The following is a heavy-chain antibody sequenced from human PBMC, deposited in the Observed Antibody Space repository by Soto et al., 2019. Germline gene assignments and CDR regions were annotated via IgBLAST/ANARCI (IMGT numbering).Heavy chain of an antibody. V-gene: IGHV4-31*03. J-gene: IGHJ4*02. CDR2: IYYSGST. CDR1: GGSISSGGYY. D-gene: IGHD2-8*01. Sequence: SETLSLTCTVSGGSISSGGYYWSWIRQHPGKGLEWIGYIYYSGSTYYNPSLKSRFTISVDTSKNQFSLWLSSVTAADTAVYYCARGGGVYFHYWGQGTLVTVSS. CDR3: ARGGGVYFHY.